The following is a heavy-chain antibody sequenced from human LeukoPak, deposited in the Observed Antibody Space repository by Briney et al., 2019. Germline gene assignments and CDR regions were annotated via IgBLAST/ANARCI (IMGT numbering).Heavy chain of an antibody. CDR3: AKLGEGGYSYDYLPYYFDY. CDR2: IRYDGSNK. V-gene: IGHV3-30*02. J-gene: IGHJ4*02. Sequence: GGSLRLSCAASRFTFNNYGMHWVRQAPGKGLEWVAFIRYDGSNKYYADSVKGRFSISRDDSKNTLYLQMNSLRPEDTAVYYCAKLGEGGYSYDYLPYYFDYWGQGTLVTVSS. CDR1: RFTFNNYG. D-gene: IGHD5-18*01.